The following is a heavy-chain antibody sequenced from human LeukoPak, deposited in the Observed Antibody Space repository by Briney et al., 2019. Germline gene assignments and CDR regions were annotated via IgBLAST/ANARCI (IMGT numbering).Heavy chain of an antibody. CDR2: IYYSGST. CDR1: GGSISSSSYY. Sequence: PSETLSLTCTVSGGSISSSSYYWGWIRQPPGKGLEWIGSIYYSGSTYYNPSLKSRVTISVDTSKNQFSLKLSSVTAADTAVYYCARDERITMVRGPTFDPWGQGTLVTVSS. J-gene: IGHJ5*02. D-gene: IGHD3-10*01. V-gene: IGHV4-39*07. CDR3: ARDERITMVRGPTFDP.